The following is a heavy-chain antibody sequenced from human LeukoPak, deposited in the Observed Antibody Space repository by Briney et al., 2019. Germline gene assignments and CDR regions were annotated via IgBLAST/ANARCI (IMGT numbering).Heavy chain of an antibody. CDR1: GYTFTSYG. CDR3: ARGYYYDSSGYYYFDY. D-gene: IGHD3-22*01. J-gene: IGHJ4*02. V-gene: IGHV1-18*01. CDR2: ISAYNGNT. Sequence: GASVKVSCKASGYTFTSYGISWVRQAPGQGLEWMGWISAYNGNTNYAQKLQGRVTMTTDTSTSTAYMELRSLRSDDTAVYYCARGYYYDSSGYYYFDYWGQGILVTVSS.